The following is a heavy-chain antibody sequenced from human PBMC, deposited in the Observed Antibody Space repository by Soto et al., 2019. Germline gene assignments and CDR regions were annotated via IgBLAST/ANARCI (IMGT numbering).Heavy chain of an antibody. CDR3: ARRFPVAGTSPAYYYYYMDV. CDR1: GYTFTSYG. J-gene: IGHJ6*03. Sequence: ASVKVSCKASGYTFTSYGISWVRQAPGQGLEWMGLISAYNGNTNYAQKLQGRVTMTTDTSTSTVYMELSSLRSEDTAVYYCARRFPVAGTSPAYYYYYMDVWGKGTTVTVSS. V-gene: IGHV1-18*01. D-gene: IGHD6-19*01. CDR2: ISAYNGNT.